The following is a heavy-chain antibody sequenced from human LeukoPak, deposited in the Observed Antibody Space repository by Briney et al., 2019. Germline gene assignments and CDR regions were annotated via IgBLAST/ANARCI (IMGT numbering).Heavy chain of an antibody. D-gene: IGHD6-19*01. V-gene: IGHV1-2*06. J-gene: IGHJ4*02. CDR2: INPNSGGT. Sequence: ASVKVSCKASGYTFTNYGISWVRQAPGQGLEWMGRINPNSGGTNYAQKFQGRVTMTRDTSISTAYMELSRLRSDDTAVYYCASGGGSGDYYWGQGTLVTVSS. CDR1: GYTFTNYG. CDR3: ASGGGSGDYY.